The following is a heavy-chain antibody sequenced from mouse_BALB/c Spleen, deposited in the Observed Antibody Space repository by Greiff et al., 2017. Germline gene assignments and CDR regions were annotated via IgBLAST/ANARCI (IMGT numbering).Heavy chain of an antibody. V-gene: IGHV1-69*02. Sequence: QVQLQQPGAELVKPGAPVKLSCKASGYTFTSYWMNWVKQRPGRGLEWIGRIDPSDSETHYNQKFKDKATLTVDKSSSTAYIQLSSLTSEDSAVYYCARSGDYPFAYWGQGTLVTVSA. J-gene: IGHJ3*01. CDR1: GYTFTSYW. CDR2: IDPSDSET. D-gene: IGHD2-4*01. CDR3: ARSGDYPFAY.